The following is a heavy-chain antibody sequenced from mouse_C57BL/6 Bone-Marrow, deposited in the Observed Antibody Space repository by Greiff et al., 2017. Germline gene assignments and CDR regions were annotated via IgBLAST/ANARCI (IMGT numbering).Heavy chain of an antibody. CDR1: GYTFTSYW. Sequence: VKLQQPGAELVKPGASVKLSCKASGYTFTSYWMHWVKQRPGQGLEWIGMIHPNSGSTNYNEKFKSKATLTVDKSSSTAYMQLSSLTSEDSAFYYCARDWDVGAYWGQGTLVTVSA. CDR2: IHPNSGST. D-gene: IGHD4-1*01. CDR3: ARDWDVGAY. V-gene: IGHV1-64*01. J-gene: IGHJ3*01.